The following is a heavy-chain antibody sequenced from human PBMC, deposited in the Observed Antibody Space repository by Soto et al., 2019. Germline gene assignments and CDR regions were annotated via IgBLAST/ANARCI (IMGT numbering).Heavy chain of an antibody. J-gene: IGHJ6*02. Sequence: PRLSCAASGFTFSSYAMHWVREAPGKGLEWVAGISYDGSNKYYADSVKSRFTISRDNSKNTLYLQMNSLSAEDKAVYYCARDLYFVPPIPTLNYYHSYGMDDWGQGTTVTVSS. CDR1: GFTFSSYA. D-gene: IGHD2-21*01. CDR2: ISYDGSNK. CDR3: ARDLYFVPPIPTLNYYHSYGMDD. V-gene: IGHV3-30-3*01.